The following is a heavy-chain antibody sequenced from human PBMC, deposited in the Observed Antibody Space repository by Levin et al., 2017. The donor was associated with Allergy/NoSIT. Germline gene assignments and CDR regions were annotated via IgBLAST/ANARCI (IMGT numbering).Heavy chain of an antibody. Sequence: ETLSLTCAASGFTFSSYDMHWVRQATGKGLEWVSAIGTAGDTYYPGSVKGRFTISRENAKNSLYLQMNSLRAGDTAVYYCARWDTAMVDFDYWGQGTLVTVSS. J-gene: IGHJ4*02. D-gene: IGHD5-18*01. CDR2: IGTAGDT. CDR1: GFTFSSYD. CDR3: ARWDTAMVDFDY. V-gene: IGHV3-13*04.